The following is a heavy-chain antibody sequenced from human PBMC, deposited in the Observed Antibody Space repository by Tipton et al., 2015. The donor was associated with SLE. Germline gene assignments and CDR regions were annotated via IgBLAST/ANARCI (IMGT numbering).Heavy chain of an antibody. J-gene: IGHJ4*02. Sequence: TLSLTCTVSGGSISSGSYYWSWIRQPAGKGLEWIGHIYTSGSTNYNPSLKSRVTISVDTSKNQFSLKLSSVTAADTAVYYCARSELRPYSSSWYEFDYWGQGTLVAVSS. CDR1: GGSISSGSYY. CDR2: IYTSGST. V-gene: IGHV4-61*09. CDR3: ARSELRPYSSSWYEFDY. D-gene: IGHD6-13*01.